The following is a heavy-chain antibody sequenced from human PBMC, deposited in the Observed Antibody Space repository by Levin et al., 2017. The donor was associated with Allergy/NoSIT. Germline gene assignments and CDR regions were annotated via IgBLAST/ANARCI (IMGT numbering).Heavy chain of an antibody. Sequence: GESLKISCAASGFTFSSYGMHWVRQAPGKGLEWVAVIWYDGSNKYYADSVMGRFTISRDNSKNTLYLQMNSLRAEDTAVYYCARPGPDSSGWSVAAFDIWGQGTMVTVSS. CDR3: ARPGPDSSGWSVAAFDI. CDR1: GFTFSSYG. CDR2: IWYDGSNK. V-gene: IGHV3-33*01. J-gene: IGHJ3*02. D-gene: IGHD6-19*01.